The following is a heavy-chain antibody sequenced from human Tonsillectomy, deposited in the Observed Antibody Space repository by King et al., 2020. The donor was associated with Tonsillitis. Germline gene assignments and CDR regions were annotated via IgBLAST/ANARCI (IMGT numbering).Heavy chain of an antibody. D-gene: IGHD3-16*01. CDR1: GGTFSTYT. Sequence: QLVQSGAEVKKPGSSVKVSCKASGGTFSTYTISWVRQAPGQGLEWMGGTIPMFGAASYAQKFQGRLTITADESTSTAYMELSSLTSEDTAIYFCARGGGGPFNNWGQGTLVTVSS. J-gene: IGHJ4*02. CDR2: TIPMFGAA. CDR3: ARGGGGPFNN. V-gene: IGHV1-69*01.